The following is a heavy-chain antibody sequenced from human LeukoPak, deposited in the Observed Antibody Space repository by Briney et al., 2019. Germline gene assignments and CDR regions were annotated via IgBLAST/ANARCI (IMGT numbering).Heavy chain of an antibody. CDR1: GFTVSSNY. D-gene: IGHD2-21*02. CDR3: ARDCSRGGDCYQTVDY. J-gene: IGHJ4*02. CDR2: IYSGGST. Sequence: GGSLRLSCAASGFTVSSNYMSWVRQAPGKGLEWVSVIYSGGSTYYADSVKGRFTISRDNAKNSLYLQMNSLRAEDTAVYYCARDCSRGGDCYQTVDYWGQGTLVTVSS. V-gene: IGHV3-53*01.